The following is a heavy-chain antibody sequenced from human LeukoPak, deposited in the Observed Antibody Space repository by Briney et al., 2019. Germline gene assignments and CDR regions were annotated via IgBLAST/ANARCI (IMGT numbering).Heavy chain of an antibody. CDR1: GGSFSGYY. V-gene: IGHV4-34*01. Sequence: KPSETLSLTCAVYGGSFSGYYWSWIRQPPGKGLEWIGEINHSGSTNYNPSLKSRVTISVDTSKNQFSLKLSSVTAADTAVYYCARVYGGNSVFPDYWGQGTLVTVSS. CDR3: ARVYGGNSVFPDY. CDR2: INHSGST. D-gene: IGHD4-23*01. J-gene: IGHJ4*02.